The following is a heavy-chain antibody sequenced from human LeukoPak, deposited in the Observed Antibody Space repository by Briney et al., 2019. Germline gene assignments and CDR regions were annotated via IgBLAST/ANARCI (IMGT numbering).Heavy chain of an antibody. Sequence: SETLSLTCAVYGGSFSGYYWSWIRQPPGKGLEWIGEINHSGSTNYNPSLKSRVTISVDTSKNQFSLKLSFVTAADTAVYYCARKKVADYWGQGTLVTVSS. CDR2: INHSGST. V-gene: IGHV4-34*01. CDR3: ARKKVADY. CDR1: GGSFSGYY. J-gene: IGHJ4*02.